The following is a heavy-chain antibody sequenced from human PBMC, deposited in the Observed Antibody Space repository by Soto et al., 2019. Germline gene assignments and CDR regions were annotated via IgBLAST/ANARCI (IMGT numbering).Heavy chain of an antibody. CDR2: ISGSGGST. Sequence: PGGSLRLSCAASGFTFGNFAMGWVRQAPGKGLEWVSVISGSGGSTNYADSVRGRFTISRDNSKSRLYLQMNSLRAEDTALYYCAKEVYIRAGAGLDVWGLGTTVTVSS. V-gene: IGHV3-23*01. D-gene: IGHD1-1*01. CDR3: AKEVYIRAGAGLDV. CDR1: GFTFGNFA. J-gene: IGHJ6*02.